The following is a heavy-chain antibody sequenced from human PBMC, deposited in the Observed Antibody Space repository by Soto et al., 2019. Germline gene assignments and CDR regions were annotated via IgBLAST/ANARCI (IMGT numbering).Heavy chain of an antibody. CDR1: GGSISSGDYY. CDR2: IYYSGST. CDR3: GRDTTVTTRIPYWYFEL. Sequence: QVQLQESGPGLVKPSQTLSLTCTVSGGSISSGDYYWSWIRQPPGKGLEWIGYIYYSGSTYYNPSLKSRVTISVDASPNQFFLKLSSVTAAATAVYYCGRDTTVTTRIPYWYFELWCRGPLVTAS. V-gene: IGHV4-30-4*01. D-gene: IGHD4-4*01. J-gene: IGHJ2*01.